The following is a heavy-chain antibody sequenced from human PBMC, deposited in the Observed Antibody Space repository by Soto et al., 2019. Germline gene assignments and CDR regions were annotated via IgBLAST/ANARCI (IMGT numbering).Heavy chain of an antibody. CDR1: GGTFGNTA. D-gene: IGHD3-3*01. CDR3: ARDGDPGYSFWSGPLGGGRFDP. V-gene: IGHV1-69*12. Sequence: VQLVQSGAEVKEPGSSVNVSCKTSGGTFGNTAVTWVRQVPGPGLEWIGGIVPLFGTANYAQKFRGRVMITADESTSTAYMDLSSLRSDDTAIYYCARDGDPGYSFWSGPLGGGRFDPWGQGTLVTVSS. J-gene: IGHJ5*02. CDR2: IVPLFGTA.